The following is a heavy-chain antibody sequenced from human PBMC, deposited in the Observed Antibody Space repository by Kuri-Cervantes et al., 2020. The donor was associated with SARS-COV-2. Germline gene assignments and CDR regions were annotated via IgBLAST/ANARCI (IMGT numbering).Heavy chain of an antibody. D-gene: IGHD2-15*01. CDR3: AKDQHGIVVVVAAIDY. CDR2: INWNGGST. V-gene: IGHV3-20*04. J-gene: IGHJ4*02. CDR1: GFTFDDYV. Sequence: GESLKISCAASGFTFDDYVMSWVRQAPGKGLEWVSSINWNGGSTNYADSVKGRFTISRDNSKNTLYLQMNSLRAEDTAVYYCAKDQHGIVVVVAAIDYWGQGTLVTVSS.